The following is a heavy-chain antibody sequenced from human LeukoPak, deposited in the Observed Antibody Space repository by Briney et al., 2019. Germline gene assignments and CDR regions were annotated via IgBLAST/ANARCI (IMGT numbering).Heavy chain of an antibody. D-gene: IGHD3-22*01. J-gene: IGHJ1*01. CDR3: AGDRRYDSSGYFQH. CDR1: GFTFGDYA. CDR2: ISGSGGNT. V-gene: IGHV3-23*01. Sequence: GGSLRLSCTASGFTFGDYAMNWVRQAPGKGLEWVSAISGSGGNTYYADSVKGRFTISRDNSKNTLDLQMNSLRAEDTAMYYCAGDRRYDSSGYFQHWGQGTLVAVSS.